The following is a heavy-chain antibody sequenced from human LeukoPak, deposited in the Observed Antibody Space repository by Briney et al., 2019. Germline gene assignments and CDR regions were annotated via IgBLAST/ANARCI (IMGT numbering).Heavy chain of an antibody. D-gene: IGHD3-3*01. CDR2: IIPIFGTA. CDR3: ARARFLERLLLS. Sequence: SVKVSCKASGGTFSSYAISWVRQAPGQGLEWMGGIIPIFGTANYAQKFQGRVTTTADESTSTAYMELSSLRSEDTAVYYCARARFLERLLLSWGQGTLVTVSS. J-gene: IGHJ4*02. V-gene: IGHV1-69*01. CDR1: GGTFSSYA.